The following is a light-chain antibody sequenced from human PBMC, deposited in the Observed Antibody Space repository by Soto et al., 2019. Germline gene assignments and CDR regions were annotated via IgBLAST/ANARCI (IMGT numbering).Light chain of an antibody. CDR1: ESISSC. J-gene: IGKJ5*01. CDR3: QHYNSYPIT. V-gene: IGKV1-5*01. CDR2: DVS. Sequence: DIQMTQSPSTLCVSMGARVTITCWASESISSCLAWYQQKTGKAPKLLTYDVSSLESGVPSRFSGSGYGTEFNLTISRLHPDDFATYYCQHYNSYPITFGQGTRLEI.